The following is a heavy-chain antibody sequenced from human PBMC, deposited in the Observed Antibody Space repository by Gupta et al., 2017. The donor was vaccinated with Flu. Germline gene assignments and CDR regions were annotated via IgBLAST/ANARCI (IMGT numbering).Heavy chain of an antibody. D-gene: IGHD3-9*01. J-gene: IGHJ5*02. Sequence: PGKGLEWIGEINHRGSVNYNPSLKSRVTISIDTSKKHFSLNLTAVTAADTAVYFCARRGPRYLWTASGPWFDPWGQGTRVTVSS. CDR2: INHRGSV. V-gene: IGHV4-34*01. CDR3: ARRGPRYLWTASGPWFDP.